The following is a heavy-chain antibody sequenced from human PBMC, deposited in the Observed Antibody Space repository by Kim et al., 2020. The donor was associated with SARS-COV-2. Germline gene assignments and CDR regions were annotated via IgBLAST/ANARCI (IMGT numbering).Heavy chain of an antibody. J-gene: IGHJ5*01. CDR1: GYSITTVSYY. CDR2: IYHTGSS. Sequence: SETLSLTCSVSGYSITTVSYYWGWIRQSPGKGLEWIVSIYHTGSSYYNPSLKSRVTLPVDTYKNQFTLHMNSVTAADTAVYYCARAWFCALFPGCFDSW. V-gene: IGHV4-39*01. D-gene: IGHD3-10*01. CDR3: ARAWFCALFPGCFDS.